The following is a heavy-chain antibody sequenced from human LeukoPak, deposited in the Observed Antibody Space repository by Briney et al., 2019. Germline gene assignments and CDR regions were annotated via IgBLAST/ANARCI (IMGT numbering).Heavy chain of an antibody. CDR2: IYYSGST. CDR3: ASLPGDTILDGAT. CDR1: GGSISSSSYY. D-gene: IGHD3-3*01. V-gene: IGHV4-61*01. Sequence: SETLSLTCTVSGGSISSSSYYWSWIRQPPGKGLEWIGYIYYSGSTNYNPSLKSRVTISVDTSKNQFSLKLSSVTAADTAVYYCASLPGDTILDGATWGQGTLVTVSS. J-gene: IGHJ4*02.